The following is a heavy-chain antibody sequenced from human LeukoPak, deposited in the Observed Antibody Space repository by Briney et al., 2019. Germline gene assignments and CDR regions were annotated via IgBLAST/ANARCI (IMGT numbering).Heavy chain of an antibody. D-gene: IGHD3-10*01. J-gene: IGHJ4*02. V-gene: IGHV4-34*01. CDR3: AGGRGGPYYYGSGSHGGNYFDY. CDR2: INHSGST. Sequence: SETLSLTCAVYGGSFSGYYWSWIRQPPGKGLEWIGEINHSGSTNYNPSLKSRVTISVDTSKNQFSLKLSSVTAADTAVYYCAGGRGGPYYYGSGSHGGNYFDYWGQGTLVTVSS. CDR1: GGSFSGYY.